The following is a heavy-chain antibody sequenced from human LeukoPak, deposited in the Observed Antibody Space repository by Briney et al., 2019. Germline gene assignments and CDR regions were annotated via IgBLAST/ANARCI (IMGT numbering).Heavy chain of an antibody. CDR2: ISAYNGNT. Sequence: VASVKVSCKASGYTFTSYGISWVRQAPGQGLEWMGWISAYNGNTNYAQKYQGRVTITADESTSTVYMELSSLRSEDTAVYYCARPRTYYDFWRGYPPFDYWGQGTLVTVSS. D-gene: IGHD3-3*01. V-gene: IGHV1-18*01. J-gene: IGHJ4*02. CDR1: GYTFTSYG. CDR3: ARPRTYYDFWRGYPPFDY.